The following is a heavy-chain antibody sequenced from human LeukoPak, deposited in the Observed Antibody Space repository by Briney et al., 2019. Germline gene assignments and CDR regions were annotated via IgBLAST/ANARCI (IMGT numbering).Heavy chain of an antibody. CDR2: ISSSGSTI. CDR1: GFTFSDYY. CDR3: TRTDSSSWYPNWFGP. V-gene: IGHV3-11*01. J-gene: IGHJ5*02. Sequence: GGSLRLSCATYGFTFSDYYMSWIRQAPGKGLEWVSYISSSGSTIYYADSVKGRITISRDNAKNSLYLQMNSLRAEDTAVYYCTRTDSSSWYPNWFGPWGQGTLVTVSS. D-gene: IGHD6-13*01.